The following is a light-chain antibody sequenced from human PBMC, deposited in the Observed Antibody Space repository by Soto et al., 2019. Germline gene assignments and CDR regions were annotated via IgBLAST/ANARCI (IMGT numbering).Light chain of an antibody. J-gene: IGKJ3*01. CDR2: GAS. Sequence: EIVLTQSPGTLSLSPGERATLSCRACQSVSRSYLAWYQQKPGQAPRLLIYGASSRATGIPDRFSGSGSGTDFTLTISRLEPEDFAVYYCHQYGISPRLTFGLGTQVDIK. CDR3: HQYGISPRLT. V-gene: IGKV3-20*01. CDR1: QSVSRSY.